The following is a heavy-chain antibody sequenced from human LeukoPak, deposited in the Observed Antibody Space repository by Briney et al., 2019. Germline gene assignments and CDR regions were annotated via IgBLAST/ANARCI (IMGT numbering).Heavy chain of an antibody. V-gene: IGHV3-7*01. CDR1: GFTFSTSW. J-gene: IGHJ4*02. Sequence: PGGSLRLSCAASGFTFSTSWMSWVRQAPGKGLEWVANIKRDGSEKYYVDSVKGRFTISRDNSKNSLYLQMDSLRAEDTAVYYCASISTSVAGADYWGQGTLVTVSS. CDR2: IKRDGSEK. CDR3: ASISTSVAGADY. D-gene: IGHD6-19*01.